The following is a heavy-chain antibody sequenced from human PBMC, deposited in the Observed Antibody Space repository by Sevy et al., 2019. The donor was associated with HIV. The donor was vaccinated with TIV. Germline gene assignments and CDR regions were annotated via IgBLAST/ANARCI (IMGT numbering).Heavy chain of an antibody. J-gene: IGHJ4*01. CDR3: ARVPTYYYGSSTYFDY. V-gene: IGHV1-18*01. Sequence: ASVKVSCKASGFSFSSYGFTWVRQAPGQGLEWMGWIGVYNGNSNSAQRLQGRVTLTTDTSTSTVYMELSGLKSDDTAVYYCARVPTYYYGSSTYFDYWGHGTPVTV. CDR1: GFSFSSYG. D-gene: IGHD3-10*01. CDR2: IGVYNGNS.